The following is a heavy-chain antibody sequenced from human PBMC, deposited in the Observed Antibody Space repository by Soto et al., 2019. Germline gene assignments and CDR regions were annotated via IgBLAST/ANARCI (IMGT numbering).Heavy chain of an antibody. Sequence: QVQLVQSGAEVKKHGSSVKVSCKASGGTISSYASRWVRQAPEQGLEWMGGIIPIFGTADYAQKFQGRVTITADESTSTAYVELSSLRSEDTAVYYCAKNPENYYYGMDVWGQGTTVTVSS. CDR3: AKNPENYYYGMDV. J-gene: IGHJ6*02. CDR1: GGTISSYA. V-gene: IGHV1-69*12. CDR2: IIPIFGTA.